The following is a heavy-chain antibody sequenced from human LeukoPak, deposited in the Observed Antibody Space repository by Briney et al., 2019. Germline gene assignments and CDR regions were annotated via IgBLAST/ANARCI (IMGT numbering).Heavy chain of an antibody. D-gene: IGHD2-2*01. J-gene: IGHJ5*02. CDR2: INHSGST. V-gene: IGHV4-34*01. CDR1: GGSFSGYY. Sequence: PSETLSLTCAVYGGSFSGYYWSWIRQPPGKGLEWIGEINHSGSTNYNPSLKSRVTISVDTSKNQFSLKLSSATAADTAVYYCARGDVVVPAEFDPWGQGTLVTVSS. CDR3: ARGDVVVPAEFDP.